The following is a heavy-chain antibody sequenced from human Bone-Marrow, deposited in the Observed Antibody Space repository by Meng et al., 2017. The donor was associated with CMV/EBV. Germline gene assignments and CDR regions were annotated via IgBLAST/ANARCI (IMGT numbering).Heavy chain of an antibody. CDR3: ARVMSRGFPRYCSSTSCDKRGMDV. J-gene: IGHJ6*02. CDR1: GYTFTSYG. CDR2: ISAYNGNT. Sequence: ASVKVSCKASGYTFTSYGISWVRQAPGQGLEWMGWISAYNGNTNYAQKLQGRVTMTTDTSTSTAYMVLRSLRSDDTAVYYCARVMSRGFPRYCSSTSCDKRGMDVWGQGTTVTVSS. V-gene: IGHV1-18*01. D-gene: IGHD2-2*02.